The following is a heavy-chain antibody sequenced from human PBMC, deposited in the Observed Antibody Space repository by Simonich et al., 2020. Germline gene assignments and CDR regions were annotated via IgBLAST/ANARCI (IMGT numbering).Heavy chain of an antibody. Sequence: QVQLVQSGAEVKKPGASVKVSCKASGYTFTGYYMHWVRQAPGQGLEWGGGIKPHRGGTNYAQKCQGRVTMTRDTSISTAYMELSRLRSDDTAVYYCARNGLVGILKAFDIWGQGTMVTVSS. CDR3: ARNGLVGILKAFDI. CDR1: GYTFTGYY. CDR2: IKPHRGGT. V-gene: IGHV1-2*02. J-gene: IGHJ3*02. D-gene: IGHD2-21*01.